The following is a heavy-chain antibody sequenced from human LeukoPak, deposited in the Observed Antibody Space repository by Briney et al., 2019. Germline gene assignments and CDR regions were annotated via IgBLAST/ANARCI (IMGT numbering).Heavy chain of an antibody. Sequence: TGGSLRLSCAASGFTFSSYSMNWVRQAPGKGLEWVSSISSSSSYIYYADSVKGRFTISRDNAKNSLYLQMNSLRAEDTAVYYCARDHKALVRGVLYYFDYWGQGTLVTVSS. V-gene: IGHV3-21*01. J-gene: IGHJ4*02. CDR1: GFTFSSYS. CDR3: ARDHKALVRGVLYYFDY. CDR2: ISSSSSYI. D-gene: IGHD3-10*01.